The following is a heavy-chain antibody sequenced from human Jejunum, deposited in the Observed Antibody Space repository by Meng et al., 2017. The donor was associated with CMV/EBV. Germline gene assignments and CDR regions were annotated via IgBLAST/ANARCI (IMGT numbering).Heavy chain of an antibody. CDR2: IRHDGSDK. CDR1: GCTFSSYA. D-gene: IGHD5/OR15-5a*01. V-gene: IGHV3-30*02. Sequence: SCAASGCTFSSYAMRWVRQSPVRGLEWVAFIRHDGSDKYYADSAKGRFTVSRDNSKNTLYLQMNSLRAEDTALYYCAKSVSEGLDIWGQGTMVTVSS. CDR3: AKSVSEGLDI. J-gene: IGHJ3*02.